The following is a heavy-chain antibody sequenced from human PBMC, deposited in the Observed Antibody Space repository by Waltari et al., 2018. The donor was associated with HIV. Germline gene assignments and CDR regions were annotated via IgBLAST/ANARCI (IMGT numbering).Heavy chain of an antibody. CDR3: ARSNVDIVATAGFDY. D-gene: IGHD5-12*01. CDR1: GGTFSRYA. J-gene: IGHJ4*02. V-gene: IGHV1-69*01. CDR2: IIPIFGTA. Sequence: QVQLVQSGAEVKKPGSSVKVSCKASGGTFSRYAISWVRQAPGQGLEWMGGIIPIFGTANYAQKFQGRVTITADESTSTAYMELSSLRSEDTAVYYCARSNVDIVATAGFDYWGQGTLVTVSS.